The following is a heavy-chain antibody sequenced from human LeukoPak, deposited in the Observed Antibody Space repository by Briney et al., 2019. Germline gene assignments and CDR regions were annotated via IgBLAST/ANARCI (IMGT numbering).Heavy chain of an antibody. CDR2: IYYSGST. CDR1: GGSISSNY. D-gene: IGHD6-19*01. Sequence: PSETLSLTCTVSGGSISSNYWSWLRQPPGKGLEWIGYIYYSGSTNYSPSLKSRVTISVDTSKNQFSLKLSSVTAADTAVYYCARGAGWYDYWGQGTVVTVSS. J-gene: IGHJ4*02. V-gene: IGHV4-59*01. CDR3: ARGAGWYDY.